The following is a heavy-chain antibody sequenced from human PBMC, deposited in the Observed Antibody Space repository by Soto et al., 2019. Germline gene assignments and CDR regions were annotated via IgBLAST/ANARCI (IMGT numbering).Heavy chain of an antibody. D-gene: IGHD5-18*01. CDR1: GFTFSTYT. V-gene: IGHV3-21*01. Sequence: EVQLVESGGGLVKPGGSLRLSCAASGFTFSTYTMNWVRQAPGKGLEWVASISSSGSYIYHADSVQGRFTISRDNAKSSLYLQMHSLRAEDTAVYYCARGGYSYGLDYWGQGTLVTVSS. CDR3: ARGGYSYGLDY. J-gene: IGHJ4*02. CDR2: ISSSGSYI.